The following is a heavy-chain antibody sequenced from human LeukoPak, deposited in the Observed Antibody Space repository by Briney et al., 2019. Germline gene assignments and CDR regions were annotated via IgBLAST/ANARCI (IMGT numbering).Heavy chain of an antibody. Sequence: PSETLSLTCTVSGGSISSYYWSWIRQPPGRGLESTGYIYYSGSTNYNPSLKSRVTISVDTSKNQFSLKLSSVTAVDTAVYYCARAGYSYGTTSGGYYYYYYMDVWGKGTTVTVSS. CDR3: ARAGYSYGTTSGGYYYYYYMDV. J-gene: IGHJ6*03. CDR1: GGSISSYY. CDR2: IYYSGST. V-gene: IGHV4-59*01. D-gene: IGHD5-18*01.